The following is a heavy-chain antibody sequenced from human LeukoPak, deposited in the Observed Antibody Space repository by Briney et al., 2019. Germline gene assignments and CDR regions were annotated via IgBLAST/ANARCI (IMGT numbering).Heavy chain of an antibody. CDR3: ARDLSYSHSPLGD. CDR1: GGSIISYY. V-gene: IGHV4-59*01. CDR2: ISYSGST. D-gene: IGHD4-11*01. J-gene: IGHJ4*02. Sequence: SETLSLTCTVSGGSIISYYWSWIRQPPGKGLEWIGYISYSGSTNYNPSLKSRVTISLDTSKNQFSLKLSSVTAADTAVYYCARDLSYSHSPLGDWGQGALVTVSS.